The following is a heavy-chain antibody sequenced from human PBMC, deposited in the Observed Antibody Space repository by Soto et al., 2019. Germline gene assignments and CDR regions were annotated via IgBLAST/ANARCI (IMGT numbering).Heavy chain of an antibody. CDR2: IYYSWST. CDR3: ARAEIVKYDFWSGFFEY. Sequence: PSETLSLTCTVSVGSISSGGYYWSWIGQHPGKGLEWIGYIYYSWSTYYNPSLKSRVTISVDTSKNQFSLNMRSVTAADTAVYYCARAEIVKYDFWSGFFEYWGQGTMVTVSS. CDR1: VGSISSGGYY. D-gene: IGHD3-3*01. J-gene: IGHJ4*02. V-gene: IGHV4-31*03.